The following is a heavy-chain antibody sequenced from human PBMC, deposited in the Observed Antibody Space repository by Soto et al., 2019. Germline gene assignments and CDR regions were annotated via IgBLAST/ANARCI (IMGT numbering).Heavy chain of an antibody. CDR2: IDYSGTI. D-gene: IGHD1-1*01. Sequence: PSETLSLTCNASGGSVSSSDSAWGWIRQSPGKGLEWIGTIDYSGTIYYTPSLKSRITISIDTSKNQISLKMTSVTAADTAVYYCARHVHNQGFEYYFDSWGQGTLVTVSS. CDR3: ARHVHNQGFEYYFDS. CDR1: GGSVSSSDSA. J-gene: IGHJ4*02. V-gene: IGHV4-39*01.